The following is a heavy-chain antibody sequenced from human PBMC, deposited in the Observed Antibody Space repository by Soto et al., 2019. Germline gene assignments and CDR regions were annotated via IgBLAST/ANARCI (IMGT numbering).Heavy chain of an antibody. V-gene: IGHV1-69*12. D-gene: IGHD2-15*01. CDR2: IIPIFGTA. CDR1: GGTFSSHA. CDR3: AREGIRDIVVVIAATLGGMDV. Sequence: QVQLVQSGAEVKKPGSSVKVSCKASGGTFSSHAISWVRQAPGQGLEWMGGIIPIFGTANYAQKFRGRVTITADESTSTAYMELSSLRSEDTAVYYCAREGIRDIVVVIAATLGGMDVWGLGTTVTVSS. J-gene: IGHJ6*02.